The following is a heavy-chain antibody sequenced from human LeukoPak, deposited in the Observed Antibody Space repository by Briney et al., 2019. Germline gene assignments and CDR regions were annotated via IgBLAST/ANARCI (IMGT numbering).Heavy chain of an antibody. CDR1: GYTFTSYG. CDR2: MNTNSGNT. J-gene: IGHJ5*02. CDR3: ASRQKDILSLDP. V-gene: IGHV1-8*02. D-gene: IGHD2-21*01. Sequence: GASVKVSCKASGYTFTSYGISWVRQATGQGLEWMGWMNTNSGNTGYAQKFQGRVTMTRNTSISTAYMELSSLRSEDTAVYYCASRQKDILSLDPWGQGTLVTVSS.